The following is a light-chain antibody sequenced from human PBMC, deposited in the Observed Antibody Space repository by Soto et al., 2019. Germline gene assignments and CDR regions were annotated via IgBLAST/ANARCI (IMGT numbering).Light chain of an antibody. V-gene: IGLV3-21*04. CDR1: NIGSKR. CDR2: YDD. CDR3: QVWDSSSDHAV. J-gene: IGLJ2*01. Sequence: SYELTQPPSVSVAPGETARISCGGDNIGSKRVHWYQKKPGQAPVVVIDYDDDRPSGIPERISGSNSGNTATLTIRRVEAGDEADYYCQVWDSSSDHAVFGGGTKVTVL.